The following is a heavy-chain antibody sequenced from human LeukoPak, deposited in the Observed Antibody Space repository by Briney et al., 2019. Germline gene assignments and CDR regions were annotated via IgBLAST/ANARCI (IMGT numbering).Heavy chain of an antibody. J-gene: IGHJ6*03. V-gene: IGHV4-38-2*02. CDR2: IYHSGST. Sequence: PSETLSLTCTVSGYSISSGYYWGWIRQPPGKGLEWIGSIYHSGSTNFNPSLKSRVTISVDTSKNQFSLKMSSVTAADTAVYFCARGGPPGYYYDYYMDVWGKGTTVTISS. CDR1: GYSISSGYY. CDR3: ARGGPPGYYYDYYMDV.